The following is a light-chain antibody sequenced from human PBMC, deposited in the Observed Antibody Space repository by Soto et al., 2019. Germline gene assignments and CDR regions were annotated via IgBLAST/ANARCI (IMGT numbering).Light chain of an antibody. CDR3: QQYKTYWT. CDR2: DAS. V-gene: IGKV1-5*01. J-gene: IGKJ1*01. CDR1: QSIKSW. Sequence: DIQMTQTPSTRSASVGDRVTFTCRASQSIKSWVAWFQQKPGKAPKLLIYDASSLEKGVPSRFSGSGSGTEYTLTISSLQSDDFATYYCQQYKTYWTFGQGPKVEIK.